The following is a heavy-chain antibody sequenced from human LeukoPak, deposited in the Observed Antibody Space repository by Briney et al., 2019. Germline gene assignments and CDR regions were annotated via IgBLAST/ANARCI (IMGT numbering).Heavy chain of an antibody. V-gene: IGHV6-1*01. CDR1: GDSVSSNSGA. J-gene: IGHJ4*02. CDR2: TYYRCKWYN. CDR3: AGGPGSLLH. Sequence: SQTLSLTCAISGDSVSSNSGAWNWIRQSPSRGLEWLGRTYYRCKWYNGYAVSVKSRITINPDTSKNQFSLHLNSVTPEDTAVYYCAGGPGSLLHWGQGILVTVSS.